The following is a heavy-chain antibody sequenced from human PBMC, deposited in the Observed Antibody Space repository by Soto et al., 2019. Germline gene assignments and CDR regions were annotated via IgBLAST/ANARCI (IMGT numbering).Heavy chain of an antibody. V-gene: IGHV4-61*01. CDR2: IYYSGST. Sequence: PSETLSLTCTVSGGSVSSGSYYWSWIRQPPGKGLEWIGYIYYSGSTNYNPSLKSRVTISVDTSKNQLSLKLSSVTAADTAVYYCARVPGYCSSTSCYYYYYYGMDVWGQGTTVTVS. D-gene: IGHD2-2*01. J-gene: IGHJ6*02. CDR3: ARVPGYCSSTSCYYYYYYGMDV. CDR1: GGSVSSGSYY.